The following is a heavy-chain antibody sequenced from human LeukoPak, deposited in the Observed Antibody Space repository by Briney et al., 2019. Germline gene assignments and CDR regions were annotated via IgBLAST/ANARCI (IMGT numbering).Heavy chain of an antibody. J-gene: IGHJ4*02. V-gene: IGHV4-39*07. D-gene: IGHD1-26*01. CDR2: IYYSGST. CDR1: GGSISSSSYY. Sequence: SESLSLTCTVSGGSISSSSYYWGWIRQPPGKGLEWIGSIYYSGSTYYNPSLKSRVTISVDTSKTQFSLKLSSVTAADTAVYYCARDPGGSSSFDYWGQGTLVTVSS. CDR3: ARDPGGSSSFDY.